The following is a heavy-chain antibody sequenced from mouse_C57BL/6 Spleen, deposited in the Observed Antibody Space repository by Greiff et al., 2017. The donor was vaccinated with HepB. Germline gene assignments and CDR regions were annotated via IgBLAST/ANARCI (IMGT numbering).Heavy chain of an antibody. CDR2: IYPRSGNT. Sequence: QVTLKVSGAELARPGASVKLSCKASGYTFTSYGISWVKQRTGQGLEWIGEIYPRSGNTYYNEKFKGKATLTADKSSSTAYMELRSLTSEDSAVYFCARTRGGDYEREYYFDYWGQGTTLTVSS. CDR3: ARTRGGDYEREYYFDY. V-gene: IGHV1-81*01. D-gene: IGHD2-4*01. CDR1: GYTFTSYG. J-gene: IGHJ2*01.